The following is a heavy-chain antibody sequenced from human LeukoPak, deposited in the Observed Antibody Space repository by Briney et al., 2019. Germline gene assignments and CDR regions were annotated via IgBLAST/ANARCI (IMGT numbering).Heavy chain of an antibody. CDR3: ARDYYDSSGYYYEVELFDY. D-gene: IGHD3-22*01. CDR1: GFTFSSYS. J-gene: IGHJ4*02. V-gene: IGHV3-48*02. CDR2: ISSSSSTI. Sequence: GGSLRLSCAASGFTFSSYSMNWVRQAPGKGLEWVSYISSSSSTIYYADSVKGRFTISRDNAKNSLYLQMNSLRDEDTAVYYCARDYYDSSGYYYEVELFDYWGQGTLVTVSS.